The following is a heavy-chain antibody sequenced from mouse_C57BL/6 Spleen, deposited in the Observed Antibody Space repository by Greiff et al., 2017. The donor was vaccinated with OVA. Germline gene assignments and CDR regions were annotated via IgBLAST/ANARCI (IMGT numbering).Heavy chain of an antibody. V-gene: IGHV1-55*01. Sequence: SYWITREKHTPGQGLEWIGDIYPGSGSTNYNEKFKSKATLTVDTSSSTAYMQLSSLTSEDSAVYYCARGEVDSSGYSDYWGQGTTLTVSS. D-gene: IGHD3-2*02. CDR3: ARGEVDSSGYSDY. CDR2: IYPGSGST. CDR1: SYW. J-gene: IGHJ2*01.